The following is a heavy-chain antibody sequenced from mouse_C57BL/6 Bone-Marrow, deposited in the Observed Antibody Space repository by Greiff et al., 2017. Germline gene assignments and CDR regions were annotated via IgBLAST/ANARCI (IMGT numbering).Heavy chain of an antibody. CDR2: VYPYNGGT. CDR1: GFKFTDYY. Sequence: VQLQQSGPVLVKPGPSVKISCKASGFKFTDYYMHWVKQSHGKSLEWIGLVYPYNGGTSYNQKLKGKATLTVDTASSTAYMELNSLTSADSAVYYCAKNGKPPYAMDYWGQGTSVTVSS. D-gene: IGHD2-1*01. CDR3: AKNGKPPYAMDY. V-gene: IGHV1-36*01. J-gene: IGHJ4*01.